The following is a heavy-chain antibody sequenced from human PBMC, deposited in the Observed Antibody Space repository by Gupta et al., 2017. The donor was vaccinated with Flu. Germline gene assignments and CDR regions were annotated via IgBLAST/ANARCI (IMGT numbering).Heavy chain of an antibody. J-gene: IGHJ4*02. Sequence: QVQLQESGPGLVKPSQTLSLTCTVSGGSISSGSYYWSWIRQPAGKGLEWIGRIYTSGSTNYNPSLKSRVTISVDTSKNQFSLKLSSVTAADTAVYYCARSALYYYDSSGYYPTEYYFDYWGQGTLVTVSS. CDR2: IYTSGST. CDR1: GGSISSGSYY. CDR3: ARSALYYYDSSGYYPTEYYFDY. D-gene: IGHD3-22*01. V-gene: IGHV4-61*02.